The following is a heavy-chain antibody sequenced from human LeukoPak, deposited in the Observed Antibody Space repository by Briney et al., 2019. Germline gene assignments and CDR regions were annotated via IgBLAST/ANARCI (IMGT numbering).Heavy chain of an antibody. Sequence: ASVKVSCKVSGYTLTESSMHWVRQAPGKGLEWMGGFDPEDGETIYAQKFQGRVTMTEDTSTDTAYMELSSLRSEDTAVYYCATDRTSGYSSSWYPRSFDYWGQGTLVTVSS. CDR2: FDPEDGET. CDR1: GYTLTESS. CDR3: ATDRTSGYSSSWYPRSFDY. J-gene: IGHJ4*02. V-gene: IGHV1-24*01. D-gene: IGHD6-13*01.